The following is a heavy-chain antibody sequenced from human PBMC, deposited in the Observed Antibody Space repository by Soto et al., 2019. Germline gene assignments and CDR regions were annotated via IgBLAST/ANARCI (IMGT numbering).Heavy chain of an antibody. CDR1: GGSISSGGYY. CDR2: IYYSGST. D-gene: IGHD1-1*01. J-gene: IGHJ4*02. V-gene: IGHV4-31*03. Sequence: SETLSLTCTVSGGSISSGGYYWSWIRQHPGKCLEWIGYIYYSGSTYYNPSLKSRVTIXXXTXXXXXSLXLSXVTAADTAVYYCERETTGTFDYWGQGTLVTVS. CDR3: ERETTGTFDY.